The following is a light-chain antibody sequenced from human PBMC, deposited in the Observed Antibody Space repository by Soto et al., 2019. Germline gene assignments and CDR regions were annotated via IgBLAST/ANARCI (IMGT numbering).Light chain of an antibody. V-gene: IGKV1-9*01. Sequence: DIHLTQSPSVLSASVGDTVTITCRASQALSNYLAWYQQKPGKAPDLLIYSASTFQSGVPSSFSGSGSETEFSLTIRALQPEDFATYYCQQLSRYPLTFGGGTKVDIK. J-gene: IGKJ4*01. CDR2: SAS. CDR1: QALSNY. CDR3: QQLSRYPLT.